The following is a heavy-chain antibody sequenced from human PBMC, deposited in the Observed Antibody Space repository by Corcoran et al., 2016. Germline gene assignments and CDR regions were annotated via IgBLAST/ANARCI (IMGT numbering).Heavy chain of an antibody. Sequence: QVQLVESGGGVVQPGRSLRLSCAASGFTFSSYGMHWVRQAPGKGLEWVAVISYDGSNKYYADSVKGRFTISRDNSKNTLYLQMNSLRADDTAVYYCAKERGTYCGGDCYPLGYWGQGTLVTVSS. CDR3: AKERGTYCGGDCYPLGY. CDR2: ISYDGSNK. CDR1: GFTFSSYG. J-gene: IGHJ4*02. V-gene: IGHV3-30*18. D-gene: IGHD2-21*02.